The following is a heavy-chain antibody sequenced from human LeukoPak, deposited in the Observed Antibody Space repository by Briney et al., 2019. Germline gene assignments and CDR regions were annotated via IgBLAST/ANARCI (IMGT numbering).Heavy chain of an antibody. J-gene: IGHJ4*02. D-gene: IGHD3-22*01. CDR2: ISYSGST. V-gene: IGHV4-39*01. CDR1: GDSITSGSYY. Sequence: PSETLSLTCTVSGDSITSGSYYWAWVRQPPGKGLEWIGSISYSGSTYYNPLLRRGATISVDTYKTQFSLRLSSVTAADTALYYCRGYDSSGHWVFDYWGQGTLVTVSS. CDR3: RGYDSSGHWVFDY.